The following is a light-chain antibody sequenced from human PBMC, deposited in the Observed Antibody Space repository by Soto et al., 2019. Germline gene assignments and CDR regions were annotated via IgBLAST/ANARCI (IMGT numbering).Light chain of an antibody. CDR2: KGT. V-gene: IGLV2-14*02. J-gene: IGLJ1*01. CDR3: SSYTSSSTL. Sequence: QSVLAQPASVSGSPGQSITISCTGTSSDVGAYNSVSWYQQHPHRAPQVIIYKGTQRPSGVSNRFSGSTSGNAASLTISGLQTEDEADYYCSSYTSSSTLFGTGTKVTVL. CDR1: SSDVGAYNS.